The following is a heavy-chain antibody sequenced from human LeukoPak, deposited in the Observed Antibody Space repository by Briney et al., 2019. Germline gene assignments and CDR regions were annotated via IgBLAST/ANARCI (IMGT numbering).Heavy chain of an antibody. CDR1: GGSFSGYY. Sequence: SETLSLTCAVYGGSFSGYYWSWIRQPPGKGLEWLVEINHSGSTNYNPSLKSRVTISVDTSKNQFSLKLSSVAAADTAVYYCARGRGLLGYCSGGSCYRGSRSAFDIWGQGTMVTVSS. D-gene: IGHD2-15*01. V-gene: IGHV4-34*01. CDR2: INHSGST. J-gene: IGHJ3*02. CDR3: ARGRGLLGYCSGGSCYRGSRSAFDI.